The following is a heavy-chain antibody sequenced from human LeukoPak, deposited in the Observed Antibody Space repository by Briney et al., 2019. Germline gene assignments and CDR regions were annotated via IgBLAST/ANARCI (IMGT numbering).Heavy chain of an antibody. D-gene: IGHD3-3*01. CDR3: AKDISRFSEWISFDY. Sequence: GGSLRLSCAASGFTFDDYAMHWVRQAPGKGLEWVSGISWNSGNIGYADSVKGRFTISRDNAKNSLYLQMNSLRAEDMAFYYCAKDISRFSEWISFDYWGQGTLVTVSS. CDR1: GFTFDDYA. V-gene: IGHV3-9*03. J-gene: IGHJ4*02. CDR2: ISWNSGNI.